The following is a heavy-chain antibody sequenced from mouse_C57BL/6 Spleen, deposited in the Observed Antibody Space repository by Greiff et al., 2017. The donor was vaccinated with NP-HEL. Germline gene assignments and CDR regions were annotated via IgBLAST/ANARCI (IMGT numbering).Heavy chain of an antibody. D-gene: IGHD2-14*01. Sequence: VQLQQSGPELVKPGASVKISCKASGYSFTGYYMNWVKQSPEKSLEWIGEINPSTGGTTYNQKFKAKATLTVDKSSSTAYMQLKSLTSEDSAVYYCARLGSIGGDWGQGTLVTVSA. CDR2: INPSTGGT. V-gene: IGHV1-42*01. CDR3: ARLGSIGGD. CDR1: GYSFTGYY. J-gene: IGHJ3*01.